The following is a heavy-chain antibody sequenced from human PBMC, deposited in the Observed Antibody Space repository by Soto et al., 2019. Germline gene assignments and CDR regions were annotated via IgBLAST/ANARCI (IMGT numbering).Heavy chain of an antibody. CDR2: IIPIFGTA. Sequence: SVKVSCKASGGTFSSYAISWVRQAPGQGLEWMGGIIPIFGTANYAQKFQGRVTITADESTSTAYMELSSLRSEDTAVYYCARETRTEDYGGTRFDYWGQGTLVTVSS. D-gene: IGHD4-17*01. CDR1: GGTFSSYA. CDR3: ARETRTEDYGGTRFDY. J-gene: IGHJ4*02. V-gene: IGHV1-69*13.